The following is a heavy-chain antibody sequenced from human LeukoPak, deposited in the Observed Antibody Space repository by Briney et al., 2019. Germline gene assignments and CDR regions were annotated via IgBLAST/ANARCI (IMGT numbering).Heavy chain of an antibody. D-gene: IGHD3-3*01. Sequence: PGGSLRLSCAASGFNFSIYGMHWVRQDPGKGLEWVTFVRYDQSATVYADSVQGRFAISRDNSKNTVYLQMNSLRVEDTALYFCVKDQGECPGSRCYLRFLEYWGQGTLVIVSS. J-gene: IGHJ4*02. V-gene: IGHV3-30*02. CDR2: VRYDQSAT. CDR3: VKDQGECPGSRCYLRFLEY. CDR1: GFNFSIYG.